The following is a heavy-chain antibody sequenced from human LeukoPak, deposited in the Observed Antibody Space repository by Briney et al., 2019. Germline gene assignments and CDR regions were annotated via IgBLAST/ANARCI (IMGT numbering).Heavy chain of an antibody. J-gene: IGHJ4*02. CDR1: GFTFSSYA. D-gene: IGHD4-23*01. CDR3: ARDETPYY. V-gene: IGHV3-23*01. Sequence: GGSLRLSCAASGFTFSSYAMSWVRQAPGKGLEWVSVISGSGGTTYNADSAKGRFTISRDNSKNTLYLQMNSLRAEDTAVYYCARDETPYYWGQGTLVTVSS. CDR2: ISGSGGTT.